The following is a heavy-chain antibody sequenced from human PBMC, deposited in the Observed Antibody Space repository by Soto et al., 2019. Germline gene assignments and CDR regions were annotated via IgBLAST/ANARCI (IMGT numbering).Heavy chain of an antibody. CDR1: GFTFSNIW. J-gene: IGHJ4*02. Sequence: LVESGGGLVQPGESLRLSCAASGFTFSNIWMSWVRRSPEKGPEWVASISPDGGEIYYVDSVKGRFTISRDNTRNSLYLQMNSLRAEDTAVYYCAKGPRWGQGTLVTVSS. CDR3: AKGPR. V-gene: IGHV3-7*01. CDR2: ISPDGGEI.